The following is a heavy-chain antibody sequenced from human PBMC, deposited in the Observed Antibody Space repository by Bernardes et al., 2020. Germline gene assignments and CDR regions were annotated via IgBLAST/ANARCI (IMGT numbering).Heavy chain of an antibody. CDR2: LSGSGVTK. J-gene: IGHJ4*02. D-gene: IGHD3-16*01. V-gene: IGHV3-23*01. CDR1: GFTFSNYV. Sequence: SLRLSSAPSGFTFSNYVMSWVRQAPGKGLEWVSALSGSGVTKYYADSVKGRFTVSRDNSENTLFLAMNSLRPEDTAIYYCTKAPMVTFGGVVIPDYWGRGTLVTVSS. CDR3: TKAPMVTFGGVVIPDY.